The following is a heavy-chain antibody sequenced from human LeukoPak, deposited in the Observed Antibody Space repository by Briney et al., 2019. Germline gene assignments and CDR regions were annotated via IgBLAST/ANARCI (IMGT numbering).Heavy chain of an antibody. Sequence: TGGTLRLSCAASGFTFSSYGMSWVRQAPGKGLEWVSAISGSGGSTYYADSVKGRFTISRDNSKNTLYLQMNSLRAEDTAVYYCAIYDFWSGYSDFDYWGQGTLVTVSS. CDR3: AIYDFWSGYSDFDY. D-gene: IGHD3-3*01. CDR1: GFTFSSYG. V-gene: IGHV3-23*01. CDR2: ISGSGGST. J-gene: IGHJ4*02.